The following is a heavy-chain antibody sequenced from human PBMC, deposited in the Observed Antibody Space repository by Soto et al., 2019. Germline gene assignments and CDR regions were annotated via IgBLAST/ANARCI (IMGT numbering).Heavy chain of an antibody. CDR3: ARNWNYVSRMTPAYYYYGMDV. CDR2: IIPIFGTA. CDR1: GGTFSSYA. V-gene: IGHV1-69*13. Sequence: ASVKVSCKASGGTFSSYAISWVRQAPGQGLEWMGGIIPIFGTANYAQKFQGRVTITADESTSTAYMELSSLRSEDTAVYYCARNWNYVSRMTPAYYYYGMDVWGQGTTVTVSS. D-gene: IGHD1-7*01. J-gene: IGHJ6*02.